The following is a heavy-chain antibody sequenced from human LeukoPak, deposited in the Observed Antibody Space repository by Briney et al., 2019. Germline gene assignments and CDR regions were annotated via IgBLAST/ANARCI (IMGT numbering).Heavy chain of an antibody. Sequence: GGSLRLSCAASGFTFSNAWMSWVRQAPGKGLEWVGRIKSKTDGGTTDYVAPVKGRFTISRDDSKNTLYLQMNSLKTEDTAVYYCTTVEGIVATTLDYWGQGTLVTVSS. CDR2: IKSKTDGGTT. CDR1: GFTFSNAW. J-gene: IGHJ4*02. V-gene: IGHV3-15*01. CDR3: TTVEGIVATTLDY. D-gene: IGHD5-12*01.